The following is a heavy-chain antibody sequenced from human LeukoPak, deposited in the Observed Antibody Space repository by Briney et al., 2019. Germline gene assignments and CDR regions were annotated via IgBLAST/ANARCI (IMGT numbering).Heavy chain of an antibody. V-gene: IGHV3-13*04. Sequence: GGSLRLSCAASGFTFSSYDMHWVRQATGKGLEWVSAIGTAGDTYYPGSVKGRFTIFRENAKNSLYLQMNSLRAGDTAVYYCARDSNYYGMDVWGQGTTVTVSS. CDR3: ARDSNYYGMDV. CDR1: GFTFSSYD. J-gene: IGHJ6*02. CDR2: IGTAGDT.